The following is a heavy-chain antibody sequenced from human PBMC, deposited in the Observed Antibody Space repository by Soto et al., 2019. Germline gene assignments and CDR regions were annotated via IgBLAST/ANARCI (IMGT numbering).Heavy chain of an antibody. CDR3: ARDFTDSSGPTLGMDV. Sequence: QVQLQESGPGLVKPSQTLSLTCTVSGGSISSGGYYWSWIRQHPGKCLEWIGYMYHSGSTYYNPSLKSRVTISVDTSKKQFSLKLSSVTAADTAVYYCARDFTDSSGPTLGMDVWGQGTTVTVSS. CDR2: MYHSGST. V-gene: IGHV4-31*03. D-gene: IGHD6-19*01. J-gene: IGHJ6*02. CDR1: GGSISSGGYY.